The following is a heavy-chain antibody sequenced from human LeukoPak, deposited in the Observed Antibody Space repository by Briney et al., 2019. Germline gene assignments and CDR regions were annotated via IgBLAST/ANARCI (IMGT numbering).Heavy chain of an antibody. D-gene: IGHD2-21*02. CDR2: ISAYNGNT. CDR3: AREGDPTENWFDP. CDR1: GYTFTSYG. V-gene: IGHV1-18*01. Sequence: ASVKVSCKASGYTFTSYGISWLRQAPGQGLEWMGWISAYNGNTNYAQKLQVRVTMTTDTPTSPAYMELRSLRSDDTAVYYCAREGDPTENWFDPWGQGTLVTVSS. J-gene: IGHJ5*02.